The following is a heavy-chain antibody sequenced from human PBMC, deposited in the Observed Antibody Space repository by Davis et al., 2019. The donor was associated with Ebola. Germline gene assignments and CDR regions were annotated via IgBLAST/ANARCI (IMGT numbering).Heavy chain of an antibody. D-gene: IGHD4-17*01. CDR2: ITYSGGT. CDR3: ATTGFQH. V-gene: IGHV4-34*01. J-gene: IGHJ1*01. Sequence: SETLSLTCAVYGGSFSGSHWSWIRQSPGKGLEWIGEITYSGGTNYNPSLKSRVTISVDTSKNQFSLKLSSVTAADTAVYYCATTGFQHWGQGTLVTVSS. CDR1: GGSFSGSH.